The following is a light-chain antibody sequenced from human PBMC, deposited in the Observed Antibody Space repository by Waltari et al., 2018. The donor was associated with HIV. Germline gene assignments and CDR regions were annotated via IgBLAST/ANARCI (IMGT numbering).Light chain of an antibody. J-gene: IGLJ2*01. CDR1: NSDTAGYTY. V-gene: IGLV2-8*01. CDR3: SSYADRNGFYVV. CDR2: EVT. Sequence: QSALPPPPSASGSPGQSVTISFTGTNSDTAGYTYVSWYQQHPGKAPKLVISEVTKRPSGVPDRFSGSKSGTTASLTVSGLQAEDEADYYCSSYADRNGFYVVFGGGTRLTVL.